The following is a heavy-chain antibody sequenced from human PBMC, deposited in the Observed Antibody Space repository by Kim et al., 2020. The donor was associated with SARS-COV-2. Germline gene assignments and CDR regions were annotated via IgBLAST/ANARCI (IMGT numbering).Heavy chain of an antibody. D-gene: IGHD3-10*01. CDR1: GYTFTSYA. V-gene: IGHV1-3*01. Sequence: ASVKVSCKASGYTFTSYAMHWVRQAPGQGLEWMGWINAGSGNTKYSQKFQGRVTITRDTSASTAYMELSSLRSEDTAVYYCARDDYGYYYDSGSYLFDYW. J-gene: IGHJ4*01. CDR2: INAGSGNT. CDR3: ARDDYGYYYDSGSYLFDY.